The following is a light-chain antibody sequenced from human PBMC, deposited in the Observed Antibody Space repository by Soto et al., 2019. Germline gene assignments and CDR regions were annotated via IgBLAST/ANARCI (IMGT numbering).Light chain of an antibody. V-gene: IGKV1-5*03. Sequence: DIQMTQSPSTLSASVGDRVTITCRASQSIGNWLAWYQQKPGKAPKLLIYKASTLESGVPSRFSGSGSGTEFTLTISSLQPDDFATYYCQQYNSYSPWTFGQGTKVEIK. CDR1: QSIGNW. CDR3: QQYNSYSPWT. J-gene: IGKJ1*01. CDR2: KAS.